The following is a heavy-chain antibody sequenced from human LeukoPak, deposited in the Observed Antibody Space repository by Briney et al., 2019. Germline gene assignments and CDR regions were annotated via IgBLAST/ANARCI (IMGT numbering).Heavy chain of an antibody. J-gene: IGHJ5*02. CDR2: ISSSSSYI. CDR1: GFTFSSYS. CDR3: ARESINRLPAVQYNWFDP. D-gene: IGHD2-2*01. V-gene: IGHV3-21*01. Sequence: GGSLRLSCAASGFTFSSYSMNWVRQAPGKGLEWVSSISSSSSYIYYADSVKGRFTISRDNAKNSLYLQMNSLRAEDTAVYYCARESINRLPAVQYNWFDPWGQGTLVTVSS.